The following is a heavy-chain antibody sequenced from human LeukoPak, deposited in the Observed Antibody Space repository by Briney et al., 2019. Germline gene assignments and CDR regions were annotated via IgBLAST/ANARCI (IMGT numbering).Heavy chain of an antibody. Sequence: GGSLRLSCAASEFTFSNYWMHWVRQAPGKGLVWVSRINSDGINTSYADSVKGRFTISRDNAKNTLNLQMNSLRAEDTAVYYCAKNFDYWGQGTLVTASS. CDR2: INSDGINT. CDR1: EFTFSNYW. J-gene: IGHJ4*02. CDR3: AKNFDY. V-gene: IGHV3-74*01.